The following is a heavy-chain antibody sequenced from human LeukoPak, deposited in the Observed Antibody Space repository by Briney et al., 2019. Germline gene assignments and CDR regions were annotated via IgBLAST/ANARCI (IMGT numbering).Heavy chain of an antibody. CDR1: GGTFSSYA. V-gene: IGHV1-69*13. J-gene: IGHJ4*02. D-gene: IGHD6-19*01. CDR3: ARSFGSGPGPFDY. Sequence: SEKVSCKASGGTFSSYAIGWVRQAPGQGLEWMGGILPIFGTANYAQKFQGRVTITADESTSTAYMELSSLRSEDTAVYYCARSFGSGPGPFDYWGQGTLVTVSS. CDR2: ILPIFGTA.